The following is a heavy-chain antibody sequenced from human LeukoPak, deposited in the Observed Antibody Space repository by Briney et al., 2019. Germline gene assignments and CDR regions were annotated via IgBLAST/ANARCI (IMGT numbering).Heavy chain of an antibody. CDR3: ATRTLYCSTSRCYLDY. V-gene: IGHV3-23*01. Sequence: GESLRLSCAASGFTFSNYAMSWVRQAPGKGLEWVSSISGSGAGTYYADSVKGRFTISRDNSKNTLYLQMSSLRAADTAVYYCATRTLYCSTSRCYLDYWGRGTLVTVSS. CDR1: GFTFSNYA. D-gene: IGHD2-2*01. J-gene: IGHJ4*02. CDR2: ISGSGAGT.